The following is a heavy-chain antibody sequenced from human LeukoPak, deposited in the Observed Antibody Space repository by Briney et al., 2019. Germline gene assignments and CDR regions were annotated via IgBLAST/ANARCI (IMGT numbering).Heavy chain of an antibody. V-gene: IGHV4-30-4*08. D-gene: IGHD2-15*01. CDR3: ARVFPSTKYSAACFDI. CDR2: IYYSGST. Sequence: SETLSLTCAVSGGSISSGDYYWSWIRQPPGKGLEWIGYIYYSGSTYYNPSLKSRVTISVDTSKNQFSLKLSSVTAADTAVYYCARVFPSTKYSAACFDIWGQGTMVTVSS. J-gene: IGHJ3*02. CDR1: GGSISSGDYY.